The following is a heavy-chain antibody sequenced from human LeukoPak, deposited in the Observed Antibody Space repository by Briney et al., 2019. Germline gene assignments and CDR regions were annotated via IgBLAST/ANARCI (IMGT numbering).Heavy chain of an antibody. Sequence: PGGSLRLSCAASGFTFSSYEIIWVRQAPGKGLEWISYTSTSGSTTNYADSVKGRFTISRGNAKNSLFLQMNSLRGEDTAVYYCTRNGGGLDYWGQGTLVTVSS. V-gene: IGHV3-48*03. CDR3: TRNGGGLDY. D-gene: IGHD2-21*01. J-gene: IGHJ4*02. CDR1: GFTFSSYE. CDR2: TSTSGSTT.